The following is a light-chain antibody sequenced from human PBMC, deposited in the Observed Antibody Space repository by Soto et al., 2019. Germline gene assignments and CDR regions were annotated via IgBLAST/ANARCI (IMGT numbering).Light chain of an antibody. CDR2: DAS. V-gene: IGKV3-11*01. CDR3: QQRSNS. CDR1: QSVSSY. J-gene: IGKJ4*01. Sequence: EIVLTQSPATLSLSPGERATLSCRASQSVSSYLAWYQQKPGQAPRLLIYDASNRATGIPARFSGSGSGTDFFLTISSLEPEDCAVYYCQQRSNSFGGGTKVEIK.